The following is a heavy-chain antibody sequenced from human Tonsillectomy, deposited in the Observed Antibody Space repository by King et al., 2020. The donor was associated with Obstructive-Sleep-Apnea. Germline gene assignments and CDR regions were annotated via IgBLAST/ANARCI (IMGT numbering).Heavy chain of an antibody. CDR1: GGSISSGDYY. V-gene: IGHV4-30-4*01. CDR3: ASNSGYDSGPLDY. Sequence: VQLQESGPGLVKPSQTLSLTCTVSGGSISSGDYYWTWIRQPPGKGLEWIGYIYYSGSTYYNPSLKSRVTISVDTSKNQFSLKLSAVTAADTAVYYCASNSGYDSGPLDYWGQGTLVTVSS. D-gene: IGHD5-12*01. J-gene: IGHJ4*02. CDR2: IYYSGST.